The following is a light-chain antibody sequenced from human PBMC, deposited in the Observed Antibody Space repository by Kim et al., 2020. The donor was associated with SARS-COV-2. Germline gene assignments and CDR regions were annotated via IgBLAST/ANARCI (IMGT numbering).Light chain of an antibody. V-gene: IGKV1-16*02. J-gene: IGKJ4*01. CDR3: QQYKDYPLT. CDR2: SAS. Sequence: GSVGDRVTITCRTSHDISQYLAWFQQTPVKAPKPLIYSASKLHSGVPSNFSGSGSGTDFTLTISGLQPEHYATYYCQQYKDYPLTFGGGTKVDIK. CDR1: HDISQY.